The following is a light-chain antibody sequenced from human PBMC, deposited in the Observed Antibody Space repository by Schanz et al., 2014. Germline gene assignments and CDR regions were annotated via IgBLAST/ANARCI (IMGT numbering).Light chain of an antibody. Sequence: EIVLTQFPDTLSLSPGEGATLSCRASESVSSNLAWYQQKPGLAPRLLIYDASSRATGIPDRFSGCGSGTDFTLTISSLQPEDFAVYYCQHYNNWPPVWTFGQGTKVEIK. CDR1: ESVSSN. CDR2: DAS. V-gene: IGKV3D-15*01. J-gene: IGKJ1*01. CDR3: QHYNNWPPVWT.